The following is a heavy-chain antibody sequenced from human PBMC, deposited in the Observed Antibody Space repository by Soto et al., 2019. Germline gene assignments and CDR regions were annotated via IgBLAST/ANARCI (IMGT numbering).Heavy chain of an antibody. Sequence: QVQLVQSGAEVKKPGSSVKVSCKASGGTFSSYAISWVRQAPGQGLEWMGGIIPIFGTANYAQKFPGRVTMTADESTRTAYMERSSLRSEDTAVDYCARDMATVSAGRPGCGGQGTLVTVSA. J-gene: IGHJ4*02. V-gene: IGHV1-69*12. D-gene: IGHD4-17*01. CDR3: ARDMATVSAGRPGC. CDR2: IIPIFGTA. CDR1: GGTFSSYA.